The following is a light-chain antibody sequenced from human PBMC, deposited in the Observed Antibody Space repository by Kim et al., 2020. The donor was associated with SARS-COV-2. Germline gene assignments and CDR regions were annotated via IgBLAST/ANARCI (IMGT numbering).Light chain of an antibody. V-gene: IGLV3-19*01. CDR1: GLRSNH. CDR3: NSRDKNKWV. Sequence: SVAIGQSVRITCQGDGLRSNHASYYQQKPGPAPLVVIYGKNNRPSGIPDRFSGSRSGNTASLTITGDQPEDEADYYCNSRDKNKWVFGGGTQLTVL. CDR2: GKN. J-gene: IGLJ3*02.